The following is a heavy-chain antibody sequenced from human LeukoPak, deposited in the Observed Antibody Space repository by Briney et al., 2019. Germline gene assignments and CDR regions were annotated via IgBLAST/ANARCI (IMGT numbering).Heavy chain of an antibody. CDR2: ITHTGFT. CDR1: GGSFSDYY. Sequence: SETLSLTCAVYGGSFSDYYWRWIRQPPGKGLEWIGEITHTGFTNYNPSLESRVVISVDTYNNQFSLKARSVAAADTAVYYCASRHIYSNYVDYWGQGTLVTVSS. V-gene: IGHV4-34*01. CDR3: ASRHIYSNYVDY. D-gene: IGHD4-4*01. J-gene: IGHJ4*02.